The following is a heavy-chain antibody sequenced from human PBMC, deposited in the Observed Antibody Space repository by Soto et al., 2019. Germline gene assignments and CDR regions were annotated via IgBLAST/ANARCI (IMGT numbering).Heavy chain of an antibody. D-gene: IGHD3-10*01. Sequence: QVQLVESGGGVVQPGRSLRLSCAASGFTFSNFPLRWVRHAPGKGLEWVAVISYDGSKHYYADSVKGRFTISRDNSKNHMYLQINSLKSEDTAVYYCARGDRITIYSVLTDFNNWGQRTKVTFCS. J-gene: IGHJ3*02. CDR2: ISYDGSKH. CDR1: GFTFSNFP. CDR3: ARGDRITIYSVLTDFNN. V-gene: IGHV3-30-3*01.